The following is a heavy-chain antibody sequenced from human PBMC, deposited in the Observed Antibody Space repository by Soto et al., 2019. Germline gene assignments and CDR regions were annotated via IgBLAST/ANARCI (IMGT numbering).Heavy chain of an antibody. CDR2: TYYRSKWYN. V-gene: IGHV6-1*01. CDR1: GDSVSSNSAA. CDR3: ARDYVVAVAGEDYYGMDV. J-gene: IGHJ6*02. D-gene: IGHD6-19*01. Sequence: SQTLSLTCAISGDSVSSNSAAWNCIRQSPSRGLEWLGRTYYRSKWYNDYAVSVKSRITINPDTSKNQFSLQLNSVTPEDTAVYYCARDYVVAVAGEDYYGMDVWGQGTTINVSS.